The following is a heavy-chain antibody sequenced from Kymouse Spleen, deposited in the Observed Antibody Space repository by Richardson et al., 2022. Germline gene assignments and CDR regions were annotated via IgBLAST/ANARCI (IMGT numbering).Heavy chain of an antibody. CDR3: AREAGYNWNPYWFDP. J-gene: IGHJ5*02. CDR2: INHSGST. D-gene: IGHD1-20*01,IGHD1-7*01. Sequence: QVQLQQWGAGLLKPSETLSLTCAVYGGSFSGYYWSWIRQPPGKGLEWIGEINHSGSTNYNPSLKSRVTISVDTSKNQFSLKLSSVTAADTAVYYCAREAGYNWNPYWFDPWGQGTLVTVSS. CDR1: GGSFSGYY. V-gene: IGHV4-34*01.